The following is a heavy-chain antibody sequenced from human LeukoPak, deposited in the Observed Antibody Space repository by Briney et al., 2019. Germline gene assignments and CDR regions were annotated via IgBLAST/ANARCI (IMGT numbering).Heavy chain of an antibody. Sequence: TGGSLRLSCAASGFTFSSYEMNWVRQAPGKGLEWVSYISSSGSTIYYADSVKGRFTISRDNAKNSLYLQMNSLRAEDTAVYYCARAPPYYDIHRDAFDIWGQGTMVTVSS. J-gene: IGHJ3*02. D-gene: IGHD3-9*01. V-gene: IGHV3-48*03. CDR1: GFTFSSYE. CDR2: ISSSGSTI. CDR3: ARAPPYYDIHRDAFDI.